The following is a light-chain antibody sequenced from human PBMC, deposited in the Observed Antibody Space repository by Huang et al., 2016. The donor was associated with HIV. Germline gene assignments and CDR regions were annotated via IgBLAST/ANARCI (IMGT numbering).Light chain of an antibody. Sequence: DIVMTQSPDSLAVSLGERATINCKSSQSVLYSSNNKNYLAWYQQKLGQPPKLLIYWASTRESGVPDRFSGSGSGTDFTRTISSLQAEDGAVYYCQQYYSTPPAFGPGTKVDIK. V-gene: IGKV4-1*01. CDR2: WAS. J-gene: IGKJ3*01. CDR3: QQYYSTPPA. CDR1: QSVLYSSNNKNY.